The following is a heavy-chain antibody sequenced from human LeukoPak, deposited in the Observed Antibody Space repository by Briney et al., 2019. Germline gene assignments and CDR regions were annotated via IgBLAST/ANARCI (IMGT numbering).Heavy chain of an antibody. V-gene: IGHV3-48*01. CDR1: GFTFSSYS. CDR3: AKESTMRVAASLDY. CDR2: ISSSSSTI. J-gene: IGHJ4*02. D-gene: IGHD6-19*01. Sequence: GGSLRLSCAASGFTFSSYSMNWVRQAPGKGLEWVSYISSSSSTIYYADSVKGRFTISRDNSKNTLYLQMSSLRAEDTAVYYCAKESTMRVAASLDYWGQGTLVTVSS.